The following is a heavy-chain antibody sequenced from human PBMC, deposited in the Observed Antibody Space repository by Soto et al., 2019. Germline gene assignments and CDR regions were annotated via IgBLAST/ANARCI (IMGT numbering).Heavy chain of an antibody. V-gene: IGHV4-34*01. CDR1: GGSFSGYY. J-gene: IGHJ6*02. Sequence: SETLSLTCAVYGGSFSGYYWSWIRQPPGKGLEWIGEINHSGSTNYNPSLKSRVSISVDTSKNQFSLKLSSVTAADTAVYYCARGGSSGWYPIGYYYGMDVWGQGTTVTVSS. CDR2: INHSGST. D-gene: IGHD6-19*01. CDR3: ARGGSSGWYPIGYYYGMDV.